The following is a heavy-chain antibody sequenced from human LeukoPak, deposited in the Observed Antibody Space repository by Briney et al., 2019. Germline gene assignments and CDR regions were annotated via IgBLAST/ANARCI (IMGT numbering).Heavy chain of an antibody. CDR1: GGTFSSYA. CDR2: IIPIFGTA. D-gene: IGHD2-8*01. V-gene: IGHV1-69*13. J-gene: IGHJ6*02. Sequence: SVKVSCKASGGTFSSYAISWVRQAPGQGLEWMGRIIPIFGTANYAQKFQGRVTITADESTSTAYMELSSLRSEDTAVYYCAIKRRCRYYGMDVWGQGTTVTVSS. CDR3: AIKRRCRYYGMDV.